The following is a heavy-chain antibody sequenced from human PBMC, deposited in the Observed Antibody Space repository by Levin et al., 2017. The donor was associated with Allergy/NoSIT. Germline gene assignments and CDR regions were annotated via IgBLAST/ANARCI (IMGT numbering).Heavy chain of an antibody. Sequence: GESLKISCAASGFTFSSYSMKWVRQAPGKGLEWVSYISSSSSTTYYTDSVKGRFTISRDNAKNSLYLQMNSLRDEDTAVYYCATLGGMGYSYGANDFWGQGTLVTVSS. J-gene: IGHJ4*02. CDR2: ISSSSSTT. CDR1: GFTFSSYS. V-gene: IGHV3-48*02. D-gene: IGHD5-18*01. CDR3: ATLGGMGYSYGANDF.